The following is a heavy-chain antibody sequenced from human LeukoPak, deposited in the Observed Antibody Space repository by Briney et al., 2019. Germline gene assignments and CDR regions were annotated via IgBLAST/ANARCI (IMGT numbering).Heavy chain of an antibody. D-gene: IGHD2-2*01. CDR2: IYYSGST. CDR3: ARGDCSSTSCRPYYYYMDV. V-gene: IGHV4-34*01. CDR1: GGSFSGYY. J-gene: IGHJ6*03. Sequence: SETLSLTCAVSGGSFSGYYWSWIRQPPGKGLEWIGSIYYSGSTYYNPSLKSRVTISVDTSKNQFSLKLSSVTAPDTAVYYCARGDCSSTSCRPYYYYMDVWGKGTTVTVSS.